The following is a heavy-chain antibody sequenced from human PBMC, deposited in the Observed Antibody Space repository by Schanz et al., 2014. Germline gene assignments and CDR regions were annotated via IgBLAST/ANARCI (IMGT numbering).Heavy chain of an antibody. Sequence: QVHLVQSGAEVRKPGSSVKVSCKDSGGTFNNYAISWVRQAPGQGLEWMGRIIPRLTIANYAQKFQGRVTLSADTSQTPAYMELSSLKSEDTAMYYCARDLSHDSAGYPDFYLDSWGQGTLVTVSS. CDR3: ARDLSHDSAGYPDFYLDS. J-gene: IGHJ4*02. D-gene: IGHD3-9*01. V-gene: IGHV1-69*04. CDR2: IIPRLTIA. CDR1: GGTFNNYA.